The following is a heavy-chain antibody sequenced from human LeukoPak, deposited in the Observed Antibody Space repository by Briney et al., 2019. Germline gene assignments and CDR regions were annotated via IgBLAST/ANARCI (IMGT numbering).Heavy chain of an antibody. CDR3: AKAHSSSWYYFDY. V-gene: IGHV3-23*01. CDR2: VSGSGDNT. J-gene: IGHJ4*02. D-gene: IGHD6-13*01. CDR1: GFTFSSYA. Sequence: GGSLRLSCAASGFTFSSYAMSWVRQAPGKGLEWVSIVSGSGDNTYYADSMEGRFTISRDNSKNTLYLQMNSLRAEDTAVYYCAKAHSSSWYYFDYWGQGTLVTVSS.